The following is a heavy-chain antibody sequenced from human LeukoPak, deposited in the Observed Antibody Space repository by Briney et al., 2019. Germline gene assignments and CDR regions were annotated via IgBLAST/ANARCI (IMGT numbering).Heavy chain of an antibody. CDR2: ISGSGGST. J-gene: IGHJ4*02. CDR3: AKDRSNSWAFDY. D-gene: IGHD6-13*01. Sequence: PGGSLRLSCAASGFTFSSYAMSWVRQAPGKGLEWVSAISGSGGSTYYADSVKGRFTISRDNSKNTLYLQMNSLRPEDTAVYYCAKDRSNSWAFDYWGQGTLVTVSS. V-gene: IGHV3-23*01. CDR1: GFTFSSYA.